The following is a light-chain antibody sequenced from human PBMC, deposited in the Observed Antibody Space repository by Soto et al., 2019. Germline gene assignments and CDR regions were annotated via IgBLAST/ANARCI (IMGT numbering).Light chain of an antibody. Sequence: QSALTQPASVSGSPGESITISCTGTSSDFGGYNYVSWYQQHPGKAPQLMIYDVSNRPSGVSSRFSGSKSGNTASLTISGLQAEDGADYYCSSYTSSSIRYVFGTGTKVTVL. CDR2: DVS. J-gene: IGLJ1*01. CDR3: SSYTSSSIRYV. V-gene: IGLV2-14*01. CDR1: SSDFGGYNY.